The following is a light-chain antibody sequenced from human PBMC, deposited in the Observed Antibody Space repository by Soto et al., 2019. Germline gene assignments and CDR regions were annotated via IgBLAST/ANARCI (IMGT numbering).Light chain of an antibody. CDR3: QQYVSSPQT. Sequence: EIVLTQSPGTLSSSPGERATLSCRASQSVSSSYLAWYQQKPGQAPRLLIYGASNRATGIPDRFSGSGSGTDFTLTISRLEPEDFAMYFCQQYVSSPQTFGQGTKVDTK. CDR1: QSVSSSY. V-gene: IGKV3-20*01. J-gene: IGKJ1*01. CDR2: GAS.